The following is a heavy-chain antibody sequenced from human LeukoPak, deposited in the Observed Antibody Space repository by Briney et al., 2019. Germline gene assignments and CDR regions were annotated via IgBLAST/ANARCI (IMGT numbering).Heavy chain of an antibody. J-gene: IGHJ5*02. V-gene: IGHV4-34*01. D-gene: IGHD5-18*01. CDR1: GGSFSGYY. Sequence: MSSETLSLTCAVYGGSFSGYYWSWIRQPPGKGLEWIGSIYYSGNTYYNPSLKSRITISVDPSKNQFSLKLTSMTAADTAVYYCGRHSGYSYGYWFDPWGQGAQVTVSS. CDR2: IYYSGNT. CDR3: GRHSGYSYGYWFDP.